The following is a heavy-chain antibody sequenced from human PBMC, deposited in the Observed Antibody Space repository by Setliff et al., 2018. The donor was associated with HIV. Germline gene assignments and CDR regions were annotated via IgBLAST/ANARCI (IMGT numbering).Heavy chain of an antibody. CDR2: VNHSGTT. CDR1: GTSFSDYY. Sequence: SETLSLTCAVYGTSFSDYYWTWIRQPPGKGLEWIGEVNHSGTTNYNTSLKSRVTISGDTSKKQFSLKLSSVTAADTAVYYCAKGFSRIVAVISDYWGLGTLVTVSS. CDR3: AKGFSRIVAVISDY. D-gene: IGHD3-22*01. J-gene: IGHJ4*02. V-gene: IGHV4-34*01.